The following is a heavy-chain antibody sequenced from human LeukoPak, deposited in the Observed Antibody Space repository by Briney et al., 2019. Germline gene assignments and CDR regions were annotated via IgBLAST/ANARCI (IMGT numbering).Heavy chain of an antibody. CDR1: GGSITSSSHR. D-gene: IGHD6-6*01. Sequence: SETLSLTCTVYGGSITSSSHRWGWLRQPPGKGLERIGSIYYSGTTYYKPSLRSRVTISVDTSKNQFYLRLTSVTAADSAMYYCARESSSSPDYWGQGTLVTVSS. V-gene: IGHV4-39*07. J-gene: IGHJ4*02. CDR2: IYYSGTT. CDR3: ARESSSSPDY.